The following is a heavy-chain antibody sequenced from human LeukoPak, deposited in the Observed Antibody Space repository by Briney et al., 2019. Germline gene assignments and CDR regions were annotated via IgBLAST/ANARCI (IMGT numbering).Heavy chain of an antibody. CDR3: ARGDTGVVPDY. D-gene: IGHD2-2*01. Sequence: GGSLRLSCAAPGFTFSSYEMNWVRQAPAKGLQWLSYISSSAGPIYYADSVRGRFTISRDNAKNSLYLQMSSLRAEDTAVYYCARGDTGVVPDYWGQGTLVTVSS. CDR1: GFTFSSYE. V-gene: IGHV3-48*03. CDR2: ISSSAGPI. J-gene: IGHJ4*02.